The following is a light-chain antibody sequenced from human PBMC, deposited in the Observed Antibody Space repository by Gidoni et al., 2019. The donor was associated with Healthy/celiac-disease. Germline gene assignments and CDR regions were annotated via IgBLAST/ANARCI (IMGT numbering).Light chain of an antibody. J-gene: IGLJ2*01. CDR2: SNN. CDR1: SSNIGSNT. Sequence: QSVLTQPPSPSGTPGQRVTISCSGSSSNIGSNTVNWYHQLPGTAPKHLIYSNNQRPSGVPDRFSGSKSGTSASLAISGLQSEDEADYYCAAWDDSLSVVFGGGTKLTVL. V-gene: IGLV1-44*01. CDR3: AAWDDSLSVV.